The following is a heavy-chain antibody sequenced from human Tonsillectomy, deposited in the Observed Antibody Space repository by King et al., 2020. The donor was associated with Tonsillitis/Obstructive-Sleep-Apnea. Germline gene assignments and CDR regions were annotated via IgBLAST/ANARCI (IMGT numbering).Heavy chain of an antibody. CDR2: ISASGGST. CDR1: GFTFNSYA. V-gene: IGHV3-23*04. J-gene: IGHJ4*02. D-gene: IGHD2-21*02. CDR3: AKGLGQTASFDY. Sequence: VQLVESGGGLVQPGGSLRLSCAASGFTFNSYAMSWVRQAPGKGLEWVSAISASGGSTFYPDSVKGRFAISRDNSKNTLFLQMNSLRAEDTAVYYCAKGLGQTASFDYWGQGTLVTVSS.